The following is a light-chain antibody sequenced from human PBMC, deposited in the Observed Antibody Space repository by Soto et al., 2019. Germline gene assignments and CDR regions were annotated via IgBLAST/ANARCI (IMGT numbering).Light chain of an antibody. V-gene: IGKV1-5*03. CDR1: QSISIW. CDR3: LKYEGHPRS. CDR2: KAS. Sequence: DIQMTQSPSTLSASVGGRVTITCRASQSISIWVAWYQQKPGKAPKLLINKASRLEGGVPSGFSGGGSGTDFTLTINSVQPDDSATYYCLKYEGHPRSFGGGTKV. J-gene: IGKJ4*01.